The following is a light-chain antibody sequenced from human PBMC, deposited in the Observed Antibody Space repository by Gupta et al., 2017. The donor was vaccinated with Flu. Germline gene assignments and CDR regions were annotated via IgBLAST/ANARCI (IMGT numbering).Light chain of an antibody. CDR1: QRLIQSDGNTY. J-gene: IGKJ1*01. Sequence: EVVVTQSPLTLPVTLGKPESISCRSSQRLIQSDGNTYLNWSHQSPGQSPMRLIYMTSSRDSGVPDRFSGSGSGTYFTLNISRLEAEDVGIYYCKQAKRSPWTFGQGTKVEIK. V-gene: IGKV2-30*02. CDR3: KQAKRSPWT. CDR2: MTS.